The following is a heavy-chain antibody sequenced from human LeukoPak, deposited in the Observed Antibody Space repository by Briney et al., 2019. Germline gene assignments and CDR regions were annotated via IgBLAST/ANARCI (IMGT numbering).Heavy chain of an antibody. CDR2: IFYSGSS. D-gene: IGHD6-25*01. Sequence: SSETLSLTCTVSGDSLNSYYWSWIRRPPGEGLQWIGYIFYSGSSNYNASLRSRVAISVDTSKNQFSLKLTSVTAADTAVYYCAGRAARFFDYRGQGILVTVSS. CDR1: GDSLNSYY. J-gene: IGHJ4*02. CDR3: AGRAARFFDY. V-gene: IGHV4-59*01.